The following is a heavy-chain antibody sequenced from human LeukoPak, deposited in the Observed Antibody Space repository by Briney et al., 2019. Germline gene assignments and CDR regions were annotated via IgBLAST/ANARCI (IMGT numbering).Heavy chain of an antibody. CDR2: INHSGST. Sequence: SETLSLTCAVYGGSFSGYYWSWIRQPPGKGLEWIGEINHSGSTNYNPSPKSRVTISVDTSKNQFSLKLSSVTAADTAVYYCASRCSGSYYNGRYFDYWGQGTLVTVSS. V-gene: IGHV4-34*01. CDR3: ASRCSGSYYNGRYFDY. D-gene: IGHD1-26*01. CDR1: GGSFSGYY. J-gene: IGHJ4*02.